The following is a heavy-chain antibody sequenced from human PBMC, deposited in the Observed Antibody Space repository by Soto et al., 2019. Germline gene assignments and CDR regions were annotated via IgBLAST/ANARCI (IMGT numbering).Heavy chain of an antibody. CDR1: GFAFNDSA. Sequence: DVQVVQSGGGLVQPGGSLKLSCAASGFAFNDSAMHWVRQASGKGLEWVARVRSKSNNYATAYPASVKGRFIVSRDDSMGTTSLQMNSLKPEDTAIYYCTTNFVWGQGVLVTVS. V-gene: IGHV3-73*01. D-gene: IGHD2-15*01. CDR3: TTNFV. CDR2: VRSKSNNYAT. J-gene: IGHJ4*02.